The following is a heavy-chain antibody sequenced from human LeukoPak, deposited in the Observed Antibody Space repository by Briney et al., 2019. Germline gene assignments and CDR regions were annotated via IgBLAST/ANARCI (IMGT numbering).Heavy chain of an antibody. CDR3: ARARGVGATIYDY. Sequence: SETLSLTCAVYGGSFSGYNWSWIRQPPGKGLEWIGEINHSGSTNYNPSLKSRVTISVDTSKNQFSLKLSSVTAADTAVYYCARARGVGATIYDYWGQGTLVTVSS. V-gene: IGHV4-34*01. J-gene: IGHJ4*02. CDR2: INHSGST. CDR1: GGSFSGYN. D-gene: IGHD1-26*01.